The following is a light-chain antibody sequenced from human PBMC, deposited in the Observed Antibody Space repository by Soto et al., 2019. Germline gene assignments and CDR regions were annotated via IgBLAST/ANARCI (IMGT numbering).Light chain of an antibody. Sequence: QSVLTQPASVSGSPGQSITISCTGTSSDVGGYNYVSWYQQHPGKAPKLMIYEVSNRPSGVSNRFSGSKSGNTASLTISGFQAEDEADYYCSSYTSSSTLVFGTGTKVTV. CDR1: SSDVGGYNY. CDR2: EVS. V-gene: IGLV2-14*01. CDR3: SSYTSSSTLV. J-gene: IGLJ1*01.